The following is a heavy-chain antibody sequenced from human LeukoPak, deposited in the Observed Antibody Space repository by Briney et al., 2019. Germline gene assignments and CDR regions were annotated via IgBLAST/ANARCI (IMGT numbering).Heavy chain of an antibody. CDR1: GYSISSGYY. D-gene: IGHD6-19*01. J-gene: IGHJ4*02. Sequence: SETLSLTCTVSGYSISSGYYWGWIRQPPGKGLEWIGSIYHSGSTYYNPSLKSRVTISVDTSKNQFSLKLSSVTAADTAVYYCARVIAVAGKGDFDYWGQGTLVTVSS. CDR3: ARVIAVAGKGDFDY. V-gene: IGHV4-38-2*02. CDR2: IYHSGST.